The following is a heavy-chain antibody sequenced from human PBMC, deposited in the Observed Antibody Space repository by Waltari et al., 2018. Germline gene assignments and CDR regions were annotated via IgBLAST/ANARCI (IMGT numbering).Heavy chain of an antibody. CDR1: GGSISSGDYY. V-gene: IGHV4-30-4*08. Sequence: QVQLQESGPGLVKPSQTLSLTCTVSGGSISSGDYYWSWIRQPPGKGLEWIGYIYYRGRTCSNPSLTSRVTISVDTSKSQFSLKLSSVTAADTAVYYCARFEYSSQGAFDIWGQGKMVTVSS. D-gene: IGHD6-6*01. J-gene: IGHJ3*02. CDR3: ARFEYSSQGAFDI. CDR2: IYYRGRT.